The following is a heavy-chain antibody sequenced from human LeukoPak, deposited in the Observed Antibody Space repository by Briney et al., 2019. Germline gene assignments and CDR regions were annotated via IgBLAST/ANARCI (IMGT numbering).Heavy chain of an antibody. CDR3: AKPLYYDSSEGDY. D-gene: IGHD3-22*01. J-gene: IGHJ4*02. CDR2: ISYDGSNK. CDR1: GCTFSGYG. Sequence: PGGYVRLSCAASGCTFSGYGMHWVRQAPGKGLEWVAVISYDGSNKYYADSVKGRFTISRDNSKNTLYLQMNSLRAEDTAVYYCAKPLYYDSSEGDYWGQGTLATVSS. V-gene: IGHV3-30*18.